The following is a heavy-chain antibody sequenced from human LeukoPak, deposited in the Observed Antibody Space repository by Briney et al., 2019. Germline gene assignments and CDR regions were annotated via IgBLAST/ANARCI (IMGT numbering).Heavy chain of an antibody. D-gene: IGHD6-19*01. CDR2: IYYSGST. Sequence: PSETLSLTCTVSGGSISSYYWSWIRQPPGKGLEWIGYIYYSGSTNYNPSLKSRVTMSVDTSKNQFSLKLSSVAAADTAVYYCASSLSAVAGPFDYWGQGTLVTVSS. V-gene: IGHV4-59*12. CDR3: ASSLSAVAGPFDY. J-gene: IGHJ4*02. CDR1: GGSISSYY.